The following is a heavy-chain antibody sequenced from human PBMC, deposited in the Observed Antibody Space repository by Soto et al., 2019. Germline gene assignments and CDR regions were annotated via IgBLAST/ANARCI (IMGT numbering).Heavy chain of an antibody. CDR3: ARDHITIFGVVSVYGMDV. D-gene: IGHD3-3*01. CDR2: INAGNGNT. Sequence: ASVKVYCKAYGYTFTSYAMHWVRQDPGQRLEWMGWINAGNGNTKYSQKFQGRVTITRDTSASTAYMELSSLRSEDTAVYYCARDHITIFGVVSVYGMDVWGQGTTVTVSS. J-gene: IGHJ6*02. CDR1: GYTFTSYA. V-gene: IGHV1-3*01.